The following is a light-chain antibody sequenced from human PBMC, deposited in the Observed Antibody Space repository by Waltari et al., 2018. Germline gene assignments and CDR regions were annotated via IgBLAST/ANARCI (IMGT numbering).Light chain of an antibody. V-gene: IGLV2-8*01. CDR1: SSDVGGYNC. Sequence: QSALTQPPSASGSPGQSVTISCTGPSSDVGGYNCVSWYQQHPGKAPKLMIYEVSKRPSGVPDRVSGSKSGTTAYLTVSGLQAEDEADDYWNSYAGSNSVLFVGGTKLTVL. CDR3: NSYAGSNSVL. J-gene: IGLJ2*01. CDR2: EVS.